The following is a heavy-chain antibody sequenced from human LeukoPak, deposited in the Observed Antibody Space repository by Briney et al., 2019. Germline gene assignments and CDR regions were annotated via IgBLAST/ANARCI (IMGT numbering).Heavy chain of an antibody. Sequence: SETLSHPCTVSGGSISSIRYYWGWIRQPPGKGLEWIGSIYYSGSTYYNPSLKSRVTISVDTSKNQFSLKLSSLTAADTAVYFCATLNIGVYYSGIDVGGQGTTVTVSS. CDR1: GGSISSIRYY. J-gene: IGHJ6*02. CDR3: ATLNIGVYYSGIDV. CDR2: IYYSGST. V-gene: IGHV4-39*01.